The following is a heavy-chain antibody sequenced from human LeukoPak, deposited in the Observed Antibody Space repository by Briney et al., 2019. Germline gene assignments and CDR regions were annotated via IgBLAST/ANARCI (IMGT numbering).Heavy chain of an antibody. CDR1: GYTFTGYY. CDR3: ARPYCNGGSCHDYFDY. Sequence: ASMKVSCKASGYTFTGYYMHWVRQARGQGLEWMGLINPNSGGTNYAQKFQGRVTMTRDTSISTAYMELRRLSSDDTAIYYCARPYCNGGSCHDYFDYWGQGTLVSVSS. CDR2: INPNSGGT. J-gene: IGHJ4*02. D-gene: IGHD2-15*01. V-gene: IGHV1-2*02.